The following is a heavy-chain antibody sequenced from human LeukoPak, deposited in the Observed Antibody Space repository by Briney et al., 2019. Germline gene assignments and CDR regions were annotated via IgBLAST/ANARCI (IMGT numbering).Heavy chain of an antibody. V-gene: IGHV4-59*01. CDR3: ARDVLTAAYCGGDCYSGVDY. CDR1: GGSISSYY. J-gene: IGHJ4*02. Sequence: PSETLSLTCTVSGGSISSYYWSWIRQPPRKGLEWIGDIYYSGSTNYNPSLKSRVTISVDTSKNQFSLKLSSVTAADTAVYYCARDVLTAAYCGGDCYSGVDYWGQGTLVTVSS. D-gene: IGHD2-21*01. CDR2: IYYSGST.